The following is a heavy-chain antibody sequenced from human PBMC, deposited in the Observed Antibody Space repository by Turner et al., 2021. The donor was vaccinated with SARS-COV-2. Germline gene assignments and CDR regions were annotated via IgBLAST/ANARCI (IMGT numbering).Heavy chain of an antibody. J-gene: IGHJ5*02. D-gene: IGHD1-7*01. CDR2: IGPSSGGT. Sequence: QLQLVQSGAEVKAPGASAKVSCKASGYTFTDYYMPWVRQAPGQGIERSGWIGPSSGGTNQAKGFKGRITMTRDTSISTAYMELSSLRSDDTAVYYCSGNYGRNSRWFDPWGQGTLVTVSS. CDR3: SGNYGRNSRWFDP. CDR1: GYTFTDYY. V-gene: IGHV1-2*02.